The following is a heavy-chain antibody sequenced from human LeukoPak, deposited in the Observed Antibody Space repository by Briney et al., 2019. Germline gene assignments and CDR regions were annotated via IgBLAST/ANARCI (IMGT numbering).Heavy chain of an antibody. CDR1: GGTFSSYA. Sequence: ASVKVSCKASGGTFSSYAISWVRQAPGQGLEWMGRIIPILGIANYAQKFQGRVTITADKSTSTAYMELSSLRSEDTAVYYCARTSRRDGYNLGVDYWGQGTLVTVSS. D-gene: IGHD5-24*01. CDR3: ARTSRRDGYNLGVDY. CDR2: IIPILGIA. J-gene: IGHJ4*02. V-gene: IGHV1-69*04.